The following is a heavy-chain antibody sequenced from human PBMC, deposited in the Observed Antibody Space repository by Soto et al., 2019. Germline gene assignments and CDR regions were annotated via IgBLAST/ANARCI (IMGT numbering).Heavy chain of an antibody. CDR1: GFTFSTYA. V-gene: IGHV3-23*01. Sequence: EVQLLESGGGLVQPGGSLRLSCAASGFTFSTYAMSWVRQAPGEGLEWVSAISGSGDNIYYADSVKGRFTISRDNSKNTLYLQMNSLRAEDTAIFYCAKDFRSGSYYGPLYFDYWGQGTLVTVSS. CDR3: AKDFRSGSYYGPLYFDY. CDR2: ISGSGDNI. J-gene: IGHJ4*02. D-gene: IGHD1-26*01.